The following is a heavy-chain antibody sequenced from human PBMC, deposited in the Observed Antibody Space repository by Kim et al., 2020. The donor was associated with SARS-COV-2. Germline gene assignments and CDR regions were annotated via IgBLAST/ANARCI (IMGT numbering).Heavy chain of an antibody. Sequence: YNPSLKSRVTISVDTSKNQFSLKLSSVTAADTAVYYCARLVLAAAATFDYWGQGTLVTVSS. D-gene: IGHD6-25*01. V-gene: IGHV4-39*01. J-gene: IGHJ4*02. CDR3: ARLVLAAAATFDY.